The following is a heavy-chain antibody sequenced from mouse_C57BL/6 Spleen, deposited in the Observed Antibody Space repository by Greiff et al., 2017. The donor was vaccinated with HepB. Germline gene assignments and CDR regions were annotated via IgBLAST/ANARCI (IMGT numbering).Heavy chain of an antibody. V-gene: IGHV14-2*01. CDR1: GFNIKDYY. J-gene: IGHJ2*01. CDR2: IDPEDGET. CDR3: ASPIYYDY. Sequence: VQLQQSGAELVKPGASVKLSCTASGFNIKDYYMHWVKQRTEQGLEWIGRIDPEDGETKYAPTFQGKATITADTSSNTAYLQLSGLTSEDTAVYYCASPIYYDYWGQGTTLTVSS.